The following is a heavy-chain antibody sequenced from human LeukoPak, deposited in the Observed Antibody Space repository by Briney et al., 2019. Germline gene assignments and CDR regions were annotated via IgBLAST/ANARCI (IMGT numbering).Heavy chain of an antibody. Sequence: SETLSLTCAVSGGSISSGDYYWSWIRQPPGKGLEWIGYIYYSGSTYFNPSLKSRVTISVDTSKNQFSLKLSSVTAADTAVYYCARVYSSGYYFDYWGQGTLVTVSS. CDR3: ARVYSSGYYFDY. J-gene: IGHJ4*02. D-gene: IGHD3-22*01. CDR2: IYYSGST. CDR1: GGSISSGDYY. V-gene: IGHV4-30-4*01.